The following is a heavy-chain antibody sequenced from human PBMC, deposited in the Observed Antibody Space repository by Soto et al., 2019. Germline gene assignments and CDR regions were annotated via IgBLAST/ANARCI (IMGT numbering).Heavy chain of an antibody. J-gene: IGHJ5*02. V-gene: IGHV4-34*01. CDR3: ARGLWPYTNWFDP. Sequence: QVQLQQWGAGLLKPSETLSLTCAVYGGSFSGYYWSWIRQPPGKGLEWIGEINHSGSTNYNPSLKSRVTISVDTSKSQFSLKLSSVTAADTAVYYCARGLWPYTNWFDPWGQGTLVTVSS. D-gene: IGHD5-18*01. CDR2: INHSGST. CDR1: GGSFSGYY.